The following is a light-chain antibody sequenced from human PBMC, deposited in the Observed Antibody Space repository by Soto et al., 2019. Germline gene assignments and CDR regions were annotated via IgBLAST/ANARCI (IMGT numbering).Light chain of an antibody. Sequence: EIVLTQSPVTLSLSPGERATLSCRASQSVSSSYLAWYQQKPGQAPRLLIYGASSRATGIPDRFSGSGSGTEFTLTISSLQSEDFAVYYCQQYNNWPPITFGQGTRLEI. CDR3: QQYNNWPPIT. J-gene: IGKJ5*01. CDR1: QSVSSSY. V-gene: IGKV3-20*01. CDR2: GAS.